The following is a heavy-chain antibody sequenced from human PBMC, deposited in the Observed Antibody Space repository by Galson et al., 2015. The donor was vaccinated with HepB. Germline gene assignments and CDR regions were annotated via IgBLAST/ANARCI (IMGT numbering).Heavy chain of an antibody. CDR1: GFIFNNYA. CDR3: AKGDYSGSYWGVGNY. D-gene: IGHD1-26*01. J-gene: IGHJ4*02. Sequence: SLRLSCAASGFIFNNYAMSWVRQAPGKGLEWLSVISGSGGTTYYADSVKGQFTISRDNSKNKLYLQMNSLRAADTALYYCAKGDYSGSYWGVGNYWGQGTLFTVSS. CDR2: ISGSGGTT. V-gene: IGHV3-23*01.